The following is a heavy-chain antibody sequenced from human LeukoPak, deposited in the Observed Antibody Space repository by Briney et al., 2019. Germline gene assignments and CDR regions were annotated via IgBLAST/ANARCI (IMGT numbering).Heavy chain of an antibody. CDR2: INTNTGNP. CDR3: ARPLVRGVDSFDP. J-gene: IGHJ5*02. CDR1: GYTLINHA. Sequence: ASVKVSCKGSGYTLINHAFSWVRQAPGQGLEWMGWINTNTGNPTYAQGFTGRFVFSLDTSVSTAYLQISSLKAEDTAIYYCARPLVRGVDSFDPWGQGTLVTVSS. D-gene: IGHD3-10*01. V-gene: IGHV7-4-1*02.